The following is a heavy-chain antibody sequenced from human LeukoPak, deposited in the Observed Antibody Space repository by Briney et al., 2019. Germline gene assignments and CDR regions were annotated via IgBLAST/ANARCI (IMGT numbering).Heavy chain of an antibody. CDR1: GASITSFH. CDR3: ARKDGDY. Sequence: SETLSLTCAVSGASITSFHWTWFRQPAGRGLEWIGLIYTSGSTLYNPPLQSRVAMSVDVTKNQLSLKLNYAPAADAATYYCARKDGDYWGQGTLGTVSS. CDR2: IYTSGST. J-gene: IGHJ4*02. V-gene: IGHV4-4*07. D-gene: IGHD6-6*01.